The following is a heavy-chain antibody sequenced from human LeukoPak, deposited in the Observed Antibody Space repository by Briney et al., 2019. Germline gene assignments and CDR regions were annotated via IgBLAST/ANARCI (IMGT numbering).Heavy chain of an antibody. CDR2: INPNSGGT. V-gene: IGHV1-2*06. D-gene: IGHD1-1*01. CDR1: GYTFTGYY. Sequence: GASVKVSCKASGYTFTGYYMHWVRQAPGQGLEWMGRINPNSGGTNYAQKFQGRVTMTRDTSISTAYMELSRLRSDDTAVYYCARVWVVERPRDAFDIWGQGTMVTVSS. J-gene: IGHJ3*02. CDR3: ARVWVVERPRDAFDI.